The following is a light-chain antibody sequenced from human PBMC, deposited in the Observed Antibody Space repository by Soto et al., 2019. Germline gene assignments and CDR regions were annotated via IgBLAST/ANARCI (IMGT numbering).Light chain of an antibody. Sequence: IQMTQSPSTLSPSVGDRVTITCRASESISPWLAWYQQKPGKAPKLLIYKASSLESGVPSGFSGSGSGTEFTLTISSLQPEDFATYYCQQYNSYSLTFGGGTKVEIK. CDR2: KAS. V-gene: IGKV1-5*03. CDR1: ESISPW. J-gene: IGKJ4*01. CDR3: QQYNSYSLT.